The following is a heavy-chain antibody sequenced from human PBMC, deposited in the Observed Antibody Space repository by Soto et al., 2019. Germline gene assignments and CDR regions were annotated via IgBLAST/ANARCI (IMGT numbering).Heavy chain of an antibody. CDR2: IWYDGSKK. Sequence: QVQLVESGGDVVQPGRSLRLSCAASGFTFSSYGMRWVRQAPGKGLEWVAVIWYDGSKKYYADFVKGRFTISRDNSKNTLYLQMNSLRAEDTAVYYCASRSPALDYWGQGTLVTVSA. CDR3: ASRSPALDY. V-gene: IGHV3-33*01. J-gene: IGHJ4*02. D-gene: IGHD2-2*01. CDR1: GFTFSSYG.